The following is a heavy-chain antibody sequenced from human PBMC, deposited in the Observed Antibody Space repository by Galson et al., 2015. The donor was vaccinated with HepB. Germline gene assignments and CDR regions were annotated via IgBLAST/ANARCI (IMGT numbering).Heavy chain of an antibody. CDR1: GYTFTSYA. Sequence: SVKVSCKASGYTFTSYAMHWVRQAPGRRLEWKGWINAGNGNTKYSQKFQGRVTITRDTSASTAYMELSSLRSEDTAVYYCARERIAAAGLKNWFDPWGQGTLVTVSS. V-gene: IGHV1-3*01. CDR3: ARERIAAAGLKNWFDP. J-gene: IGHJ5*02. D-gene: IGHD6-13*01. CDR2: INAGNGNT.